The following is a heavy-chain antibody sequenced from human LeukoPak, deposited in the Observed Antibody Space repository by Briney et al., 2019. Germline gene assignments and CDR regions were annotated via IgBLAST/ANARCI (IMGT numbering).Heavy chain of an antibody. CDR2: IWYDGSNK. Sequence: GGSLRLSCAASGFTFSSYGMHWVRQAPGKGLEWVGVIWYDGSNKYYADSVKGRFTISRDNSKNTLYLQMNSLRAEDTAVYYCARSELYDSSGYFFYYFDYWGQGTLVTVSS. D-gene: IGHD3-22*01. CDR1: GFTFSSYG. J-gene: IGHJ4*02. V-gene: IGHV3-33*01. CDR3: ARSELYDSSGYFFYYFDY.